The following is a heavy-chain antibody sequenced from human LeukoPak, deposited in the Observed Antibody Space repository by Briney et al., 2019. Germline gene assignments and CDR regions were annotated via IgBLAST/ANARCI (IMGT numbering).Heavy chain of an antibody. Sequence: GGSLRLSCAASGFTFSSYSMSWVRQAPGKGLEWVSYIDTSSSTIYYADSVKGRFTISRDNAKNSLYLQMKSLRAEDTTVYYCARAGSLVMDYWGQGTLVTVSS. CDR3: ARAGSLVMDY. D-gene: IGHD3-9*01. CDR2: IDTSSSTI. CDR1: GFTFSSYS. J-gene: IGHJ4*02. V-gene: IGHV3-48*04.